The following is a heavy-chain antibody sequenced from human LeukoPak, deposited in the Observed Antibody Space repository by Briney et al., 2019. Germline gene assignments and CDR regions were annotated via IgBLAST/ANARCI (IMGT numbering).Heavy chain of an antibody. J-gene: IGHJ6*03. CDR1: GFTFSSYS. CDR3: ARYYSSSSGADTPETYYYYYMDV. V-gene: IGHV3-21*01. D-gene: IGHD6-6*01. Sequence: GGSLRLSCAAPGFTFSSYSMNWGRQGLGVGLECVSSLSSSIYIYYADSVKGRFTISRDNAKNSLYLQMNSLRAEDTAVYYCARYYSSSSGADTPETYYYYYMDVWGKGTTVTVSS. CDR2: LSSSIYI.